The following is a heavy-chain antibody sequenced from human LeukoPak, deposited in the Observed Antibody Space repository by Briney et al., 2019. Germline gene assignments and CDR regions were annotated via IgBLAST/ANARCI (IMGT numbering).Heavy chain of an antibody. V-gene: IGHV1-69*06. CDR1: GGTFSSYA. CDR3: ARDKVQGSEWGSNFDY. J-gene: IGHJ4*02. CDR2: IIPIFGTA. D-gene: IGHD2-15*01. Sequence: SVKVSCKASGGTFSSYAISWVRQAPGQGLEWMGGIIPIFGTANYAQKFQGRVTITADKSTSTAYMELSSLRSEDTAVYYCARDKVQGSEWGSNFDYWGQGTLVTVSS.